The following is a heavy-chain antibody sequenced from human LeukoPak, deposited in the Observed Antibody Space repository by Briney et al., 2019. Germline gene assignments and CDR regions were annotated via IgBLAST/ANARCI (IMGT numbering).Heavy chain of an antibody. CDR2: ITGNGGTI. Sequence: GGSLRLSCAASGFNFNPYAMNWLRQAPGKGLEWVSVITGNGGTIKYADSVKGRFIISRDNSKNTVYLQMNSLRAEDTATYYCAKDWKPDGLYDPDYWGQGTLVTVSS. CDR1: GFNFNPYA. V-gene: IGHV3-23*01. D-gene: IGHD5/OR15-5a*01. J-gene: IGHJ4*02. CDR3: AKDWKPDGLYDPDY.